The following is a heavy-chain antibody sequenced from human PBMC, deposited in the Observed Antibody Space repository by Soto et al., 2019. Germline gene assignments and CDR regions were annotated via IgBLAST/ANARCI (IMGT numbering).Heavy chain of an antibody. J-gene: IGHJ4*02. CDR1: GGSISSGDYY. CDR3: ARAWSAFGVVTHKIDY. V-gene: IGHV4-30-4*01. Sequence: PSETLSLTCTVSGGSISSGDYYWSWIRQPPGKGLEWIGYIYYSGSTYYNPSLKSRVTISVDTSKNQFSLKLSSVTAADTAVYYCARAWSAFGVVTHKIDYWGQGTLVTVSS. D-gene: IGHD3-3*01. CDR2: IYYSGST.